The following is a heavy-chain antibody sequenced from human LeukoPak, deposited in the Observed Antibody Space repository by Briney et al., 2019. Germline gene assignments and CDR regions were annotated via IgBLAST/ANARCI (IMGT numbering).Heavy chain of an antibody. CDR1: GYTFTGYY. CDR2: INPNSGGT. V-gene: IGHV1-2*06. CDR3: ARDLVFAVTKASDY. Sequence: ASVKVSCKASGYTFTGYYMHWLRQAPGQGLEWMGRINPNSGGTNYAQKFQGRVTMTRDTSISTAYMELSRLRSDDTAVYYCARDLVFAVTKASDYWGQGTLVTVSS. J-gene: IGHJ4*02. D-gene: IGHD4-17*01.